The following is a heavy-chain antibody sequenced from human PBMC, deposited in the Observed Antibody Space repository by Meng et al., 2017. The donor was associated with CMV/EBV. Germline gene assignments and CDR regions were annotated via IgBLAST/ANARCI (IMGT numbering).Heavy chain of an antibody. Sequence: SETLSLTCAVYGGSFSGYYWSWIRQPPGKGLEWIGEINHSGSTNYNPSLKSRVTISVDTSKDQFSLKLSSVTAADTAVYYCARGPNRYYYGSGSYYYWGQGTLVTSPQ. J-gene: IGHJ4*02. CDR3: ARGPNRYYYGSGSYYY. CDR2: INHSGST. V-gene: IGHV4-34*01. D-gene: IGHD3-10*01. CDR1: GGSFSGYY.